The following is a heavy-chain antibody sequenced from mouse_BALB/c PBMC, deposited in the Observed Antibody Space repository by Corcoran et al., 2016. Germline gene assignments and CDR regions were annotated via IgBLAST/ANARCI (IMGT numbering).Heavy chain of an antibody. J-gene: IGHJ4*01. CDR1: GYSITSGYY. V-gene: IGHV3-6*02. CDR2: ISYDGSN. CDR3: ARALWPYYYAMDY. D-gene: IGHD1-1*02. Sequence: DVQLQESGPGLVKPSQSLSLTCSVTGYSITSGYYWNWIRQFPGNKLEWMGYISYDGSNNYNPSLKNRISITRDTSKNQFFLKLNSVTTEDTATYYCARALWPYYYAMDYWGQGTSVTVSS.